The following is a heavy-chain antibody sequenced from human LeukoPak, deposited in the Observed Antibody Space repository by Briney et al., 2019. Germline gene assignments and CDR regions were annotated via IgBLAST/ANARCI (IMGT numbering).Heavy chain of an antibody. CDR2: IYYSGST. Sequence: KASETLSLTCTVSGGSISSSSYYWGWIRQPPGKGLEWIGSIYYSGSTYYNPSLKSRVTISVDTSKNQFSLKLSSVTAADTAVYYCARDGKSGFDYWGQGTLVTASS. CDR3: ARDGKSGFDY. V-gene: IGHV4-39*07. J-gene: IGHJ4*02. CDR1: GGSISSSSYY.